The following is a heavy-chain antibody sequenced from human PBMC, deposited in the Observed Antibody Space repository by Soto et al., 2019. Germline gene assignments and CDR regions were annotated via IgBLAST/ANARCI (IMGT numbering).Heavy chain of an antibody. D-gene: IGHD6-6*01. J-gene: IGHJ6*02. CDR1: GFIFNNSA. CDR3: ARDGWGRGARPGYSSYGMDV. V-gene: IGHV3-23*01. Sequence: PGCSLRLSCKASGFIFNNSAMTWVRHAPGQGLQWVASVRDKGDSRGGTYDPDSAKRRFTSSRDYSKHPVYLQMNRLRGEDTAVYYCARDGWGRGARPGYSSYGMDVWGQGPTVIVCS. CDR2: VRDKGDSRGGT.